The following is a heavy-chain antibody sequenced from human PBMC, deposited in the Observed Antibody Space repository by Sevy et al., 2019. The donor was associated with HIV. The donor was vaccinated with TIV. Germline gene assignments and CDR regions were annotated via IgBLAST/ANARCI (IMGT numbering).Heavy chain of an antibody. Sequence: GESLKISCAASGFTFSDYSMNWVRQAPGKGLEWVSYISSSSSPIYYAASVKGRFTFSRDNAKNSLYLQMNSLRDEDTAVYYCARNADYDYWGQGTLVTVSS. CDR2: ISSSSSPI. V-gene: IGHV3-48*02. D-gene: IGHD4-17*01. J-gene: IGHJ4*02. CDR3: ARNADYDY. CDR1: GFTFSDYS.